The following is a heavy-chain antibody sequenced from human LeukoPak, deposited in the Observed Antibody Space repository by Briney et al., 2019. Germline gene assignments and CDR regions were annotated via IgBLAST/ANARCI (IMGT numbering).Heavy chain of an antibody. Sequence: GGSLRLSCAASGFTFSSYSMNWVRQAPGKGLEWVSSISSSSSYIYYADSVRGRFTISRDNAKNSLYLQVNSLRAEDTAVYYCASSLTTVTMGEEDYWGQGTLVTVSS. CDR2: ISSSSSYI. J-gene: IGHJ4*02. CDR1: GFTFSSYS. D-gene: IGHD4-17*01. CDR3: ASSLTTVTMGEEDY. V-gene: IGHV3-21*01.